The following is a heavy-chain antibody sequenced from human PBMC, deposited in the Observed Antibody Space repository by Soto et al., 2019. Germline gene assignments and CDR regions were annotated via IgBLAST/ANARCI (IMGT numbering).Heavy chain of an antibody. CDR2: ISGSGGRT. V-gene: IGHV3-23*01. D-gene: IGHD3-22*01. J-gene: IGHJ4*02. CDR3: AKDLPVTMIVVVTTGFDY. Sequence: GGSQRLSYTASGFNFISYAVSWVRQEPGKGLEWVSAISGSGGRTYYADSVKGRFTISRDNSKNTLYLQMNSLRAEDTAVYYCAKDLPVTMIVVVTTGFDYWGQGTLVTVSS. CDR1: GFNFISYA.